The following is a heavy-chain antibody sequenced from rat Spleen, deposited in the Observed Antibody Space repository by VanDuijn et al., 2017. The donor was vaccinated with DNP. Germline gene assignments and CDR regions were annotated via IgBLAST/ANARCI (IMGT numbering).Heavy chain of an antibody. D-gene: IGHD1-5*01. CDR2: ITSSGSDT. Sequence: EVQLVESGGDLVQPGRSLKLSCVASGFRFNNYWMTWIRQVPGKGLEWFASITSSGSDTYYPDSVKGRFTISRDNARNTLYLQMDSLRSEDTATYYCARHGEVHLRYAMDAWGQGTSVTVSS. J-gene: IGHJ4*01. CDR3: ARHGEVHLRYAMDA. V-gene: IGHV5-31*01. CDR1: GFRFNNYW.